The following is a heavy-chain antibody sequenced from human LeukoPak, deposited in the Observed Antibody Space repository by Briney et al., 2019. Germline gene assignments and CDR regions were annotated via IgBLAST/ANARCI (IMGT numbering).Heavy chain of an antibody. V-gene: IGHV3-9*01. J-gene: IGHJ3*02. D-gene: IGHD6-19*01. Sequence: PGRSLRLSCAASGFTFDDYAMHWVRQAPGKGLEWVSGISWNSGSIGYADSVKGRFTISRDNAKNSLYLQMNSLRAEDTALYYCAKAFRVAVAGQDAFDIWGQGTKVTVPS. CDR3: AKAFRVAVAGQDAFDI. CDR1: GFTFDDYA. CDR2: ISWNSGSI.